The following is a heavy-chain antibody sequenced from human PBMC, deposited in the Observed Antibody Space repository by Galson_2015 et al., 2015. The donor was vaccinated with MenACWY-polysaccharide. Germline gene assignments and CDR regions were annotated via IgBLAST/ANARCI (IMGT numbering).Heavy chain of an antibody. CDR3: AKDPPPYYYESQDAFDI. D-gene: IGHD3-22*01. CDR1: GFTFISYA. Sequence: SLRFSCAASGFTFISYAMSWVRQAPGKGLVWVSAICGSGGSKYYADSVKGRFTISRDNSKNKLYLQMNSLRAEDTAVYYCAKDPPPYYYESQDAFDIWGQGTMVTVSS. V-gene: IGHV3-23*01. CDR2: ICGSGGSK. J-gene: IGHJ3*02.